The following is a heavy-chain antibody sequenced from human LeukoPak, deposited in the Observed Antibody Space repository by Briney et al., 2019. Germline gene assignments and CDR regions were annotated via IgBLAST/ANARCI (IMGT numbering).Heavy chain of an antibody. V-gene: IGHV3-23*01. CDR1: GFSLTNFA. D-gene: IGHD5-12*01. Sequence: GGSLRLSCAASGFSLTNFAMSWVRQAPGKGLEWVSLIIGSSGDAFYADSVKGRFTISRDNSKNRLYLQMTSLRAEDTALHYCAKGAYDYIEMGYFDYWGQGTLVTVSS. CDR3: AKGAYDYIEMGYFDY. CDR2: IIGSSGDA. J-gene: IGHJ4*02.